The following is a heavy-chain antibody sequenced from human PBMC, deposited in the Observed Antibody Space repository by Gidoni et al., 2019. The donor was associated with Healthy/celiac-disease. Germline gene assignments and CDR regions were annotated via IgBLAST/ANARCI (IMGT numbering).Heavy chain of an antibody. J-gene: IGHJ3*02. CDR1: GAPISSSSYY. Sequence: QLQLQESGPGLVKPSETLSLTCTVSGAPISSSSYYWGWIRQPPGKGLEWIGSIYYSGSTYYNPSLKSRVTISVDTSKNQFSLKLSSVTAADTAVYYCARHGAVAGAGAFDIWGQGTMVTVSS. D-gene: IGHD6-19*01. V-gene: IGHV4-39*01. CDR2: IYYSGST. CDR3: ARHGAVAGAGAFDI.